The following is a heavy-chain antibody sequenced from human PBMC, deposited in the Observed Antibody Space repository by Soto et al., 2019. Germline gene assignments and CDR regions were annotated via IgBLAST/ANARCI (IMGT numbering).Heavy chain of an antibody. CDR2: IIPVFGIA. J-gene: IGHJ6*02. D-gene: IGHD2-2*01. V-gene: IGHV1-69*08. CDR3: AREDRDRETGLVPAAIDGMDV. CDR1: GGTFSRYS. Sequence: QVQLVQSGAEVKKPGSSVKVSCKASGGTFSRYSFTWVRQAPGHGLEWMGRIIPVFGIASYAQKFQGRVTITADKSTSTAYMEPSSLSSEDTAVYYCAREDRDRETGLVPAAIDGMDVWGQGTTVTVSS.